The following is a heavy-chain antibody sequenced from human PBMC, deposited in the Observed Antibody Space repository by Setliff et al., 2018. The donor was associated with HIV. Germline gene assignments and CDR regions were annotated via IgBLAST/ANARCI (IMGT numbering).Heavy chain of an antibody. V-gene: IGHV3-43*01. CDR3: ARGGTYLYYFDY. J-gene: IGHJ4*02. D-gene: IGHD1-26*01. Sequence: PGGSLRLSCAASGFTFDDYTMHWVRQAPGKGLEWVSLISWDGGSLYYADSVEGRLTISRDNSKNSLYLQMNSLRTEDTALYYCARGGTYLYYFDYWGQGTLVTAPQ. CDR1: GFTFDDYT. CDR2: ISWDGGSL.